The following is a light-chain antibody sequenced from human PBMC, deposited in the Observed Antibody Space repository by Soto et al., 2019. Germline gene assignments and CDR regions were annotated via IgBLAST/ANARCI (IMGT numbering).Light chain of an antibody. CDR3: QQRSNSLT. J-gene: IGKJ3*01. CDR2: DAS. Sequence: EIVLTQSPATLSLSPGGRATLSCRASQSVSSYLAWYQQKPGQAPRLLIYDASNRATGIPARFSGSGSGTDFTLTISSLEPEDFAVYYCQQRSNSLTFGPGTKVDIK. CDR1: QSVSSY. V-gene: IGKV3-11*01.